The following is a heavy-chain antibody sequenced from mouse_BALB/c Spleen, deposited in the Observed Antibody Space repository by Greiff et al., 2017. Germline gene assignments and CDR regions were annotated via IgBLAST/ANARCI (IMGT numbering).Heavy chain of an antibody. CDR2: IDPENGNT. CDR3: ARSGNYGAMDY. V-gene: IGHV14-1*02. CDR1: GFNIKDYY. J-gene: IGHJ4*01. Sequence: VQLQQSGAELVRPGALVKLSCKSSGFNIKDYYMHWVKQRPEQGLEWIGWIDPENGNTIYDPKFQGKASITADTSSNTAYLQLSSLTSEDTAVYYCARSGNYGAMDYWGQGTSVTVSS. D-gene: IGHD2-1*01.